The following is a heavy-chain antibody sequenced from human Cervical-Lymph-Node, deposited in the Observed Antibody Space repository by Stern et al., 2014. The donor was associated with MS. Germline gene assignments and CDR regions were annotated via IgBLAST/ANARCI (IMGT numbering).Heavy chain of an antibody. Sequence: VQLVQSGAEVKKPGESLKISCKGSGYSFTSYWIGWVRQMPGKGLEWMGIINPGGSDTRDSPSFQGQVTISADKSISTAYLQWSSLKASDTAMYYCARRHCSSRRCGWFDPWGQGTLVTVSS. D-gene: IGHD2-2*01. CDR2: INPGGSDT. J-gene: IGHJ5*02. V-gene: IGHV5-51*01. CDR1: GYSFTSYW. CDR3: ARRHCSSRRCGWFDP.